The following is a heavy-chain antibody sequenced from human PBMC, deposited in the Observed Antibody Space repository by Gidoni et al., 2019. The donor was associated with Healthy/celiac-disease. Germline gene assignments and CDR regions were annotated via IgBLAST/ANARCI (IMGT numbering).Heavy chain of an antibody. J-gene: IGHJ6*02. CDR2: IYYSGST. CDR3: ARHKKPHESDYPYYYYGMDV. Sequence: QVQLQESGPGLVKPSETLSLTCTVSGGSISSYYWSWIRQPPGKGLEWIGYIYYSGSTNYNPSLKSRVTISVDTSKNQFSLKLSSVTAADTAVYYCARHKKPHESDYPYYYYGMDVWGQGTTVTVSS. D-gene: IGHD4-17*01. CDR1: GGSISSYY. V-gene: IGHV4-59*08.